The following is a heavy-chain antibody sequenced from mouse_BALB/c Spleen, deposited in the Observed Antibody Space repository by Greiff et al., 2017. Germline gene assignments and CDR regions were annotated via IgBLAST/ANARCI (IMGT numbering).Heavy chain of an antibody. J-gene: IGHJ3*01. Sequence: VQLQQSGAELVKPGASVKLSCTASGFNIKDTYMHWVKQRPEQGLEWIGRIDPANGNTKYDPKFQGKATITADTSSNTAYLQLSSLTSEDTAVHYCAGDYYGSSLFAYWGQGTLVTVSA. V-gene: IGHV14-3*02. CDR1: GFNIKDTY. CDR3: AGDYYGSSLFAY. CDR2: IDPANGNT. D-gene: IGHD1-1*01.